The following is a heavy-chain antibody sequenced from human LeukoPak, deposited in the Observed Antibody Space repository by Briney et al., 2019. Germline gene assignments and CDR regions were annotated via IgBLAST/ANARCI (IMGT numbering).Heavy chain of an antibody. V-gene: IGHV1-8*02. CDR1: GYTFTSYA. J-gene: IGHJ4*02. CDR3: ARVYDSSGYYNY. D-gene: IGHD3-22*01. CDR2: MNPNSGNA. Sequence: GASVKVSCKASGYTFTSYAMNWVRQATGQGLEWMGWMNPNSGNAGYAQKFQGRVTMTRNTSISTAYMELSSLRSEDTAVYYCARVYDSSGYYNYWGQGTLVTVSS.